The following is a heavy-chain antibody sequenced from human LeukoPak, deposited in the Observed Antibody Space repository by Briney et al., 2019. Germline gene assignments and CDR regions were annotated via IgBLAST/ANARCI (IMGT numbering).Heavy chain of an antibody. J-gene: IGHJ3*02. D-gene: IGHD3-10*01. CDR3: ARDRVRGALGAFDI. CDR1: GYSISSGYY. V-gene: IGHV4-38-2*02. Sequence: SETLSLTCTVSGYSISSGYYWGWIRQPPGKGLEWIGSIYHSGSTYYNPSLKSRVTISVDTSKNQFSLKPSSVTAADTAVYYCARDRVRGALGAFDIWGQGTMVTVSS. CDR2: IYHSGST.